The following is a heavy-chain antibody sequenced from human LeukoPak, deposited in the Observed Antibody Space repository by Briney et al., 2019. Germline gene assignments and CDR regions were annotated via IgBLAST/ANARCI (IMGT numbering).Heavy chain of an antibody. D-gene: IGHD6-13*01. Sequence: SETLSLTCTVSGDSISSYYWSWIRQPPGKGLEWIGYIFYSGSTNYNPSLKSRVTISIDTSKNQFSLKLSSVTAADTAVYYCARGKRQQLVAGFDYWGQGTLVTVSS. J-gene: IGHJ4*02. V-gene: IGHV4-59*12. CDR2: IFYSGST. CDR3: ARGKRQQLVAGFDY. CDR1: GDSISSYY.